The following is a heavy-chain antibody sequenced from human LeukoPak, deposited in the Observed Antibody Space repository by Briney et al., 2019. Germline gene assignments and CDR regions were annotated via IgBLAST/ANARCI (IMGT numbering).Heavy chain of an antibody. CDR3: ASVTWSDFSDFDS. CDR1: GGTFSSYA. CDR2: IIPIFGTA. J-gene: IGHJ4*02. D-gene: IGHD3-3*01. V-gene: IGHV1-69*13. Sequence: SVKVSCKASGGTFSSYAISWVRQAPGQGLEWMGGIIPIFGTANYAQKFQGRVTITADESTSTAYMELSSLRSDDTAVYYCASVTWSDFSDFDSWGQGTLVTVSS.